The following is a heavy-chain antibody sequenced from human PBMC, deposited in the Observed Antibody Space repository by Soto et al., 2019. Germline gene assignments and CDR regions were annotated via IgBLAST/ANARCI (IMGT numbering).Heavy chain of an antibody. J-gene: IGHJ6*02. V-gene: IGHV4-59*01. CDR1: GGCISNIY. Sequence: QVQLQEAGPGLVRPSETLSLTCNVSGGCISNIYWNRLRQTPGKGLEWIGYIFYSGGSNSNAYLESRVTLSVVRSKNQSSLKLTSVTAADTAVYYCARGDNYGLDVWGQGTTVSGS. CDR2: IFYSGGS. CDR3: ARGDNYGLDV.